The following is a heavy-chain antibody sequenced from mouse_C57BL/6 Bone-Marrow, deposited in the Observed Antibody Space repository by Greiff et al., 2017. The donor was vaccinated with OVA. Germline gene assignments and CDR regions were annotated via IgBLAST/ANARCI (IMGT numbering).Heavy chain of an antibody. CDR3: ARVYYVDY. V-gene: IGHV1-64*01. CDR2: IHPNSGST. CDR1: GFTFTSYW. Sequence: VQLQQPGAELVKPGPSLTLSCTASGFTFTSYWVHWVRQSPGQGLEWLGVIHPNSGSTNYNEKIKSKATLTVDKSASTAYMQLSRLTSEDAAVYYCARVYYVDYWGQGTTRTVPT. J-gene: IGHJ2*01.